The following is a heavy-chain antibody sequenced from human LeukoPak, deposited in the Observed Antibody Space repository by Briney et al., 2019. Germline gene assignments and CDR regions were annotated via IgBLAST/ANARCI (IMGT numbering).Heavy chain of an antibody. D-gene: IGHD2-2*01. CDR2: IYYSGST. Sequence: SQTLSLTCTVAGGSISSDYWSWIRQPPGKGLEWIGYIYYSGSTNYNPSLKSRVTISVDTSKNQFSLKLSSVTAADTAVYYCARGRYQLSPWGQGTLVAVSS. CDR1: GGSISSDY. J-gene: IGHJ5*02. V-gene: IGHV4-59*01. CDR3: ARGRYQLSP.